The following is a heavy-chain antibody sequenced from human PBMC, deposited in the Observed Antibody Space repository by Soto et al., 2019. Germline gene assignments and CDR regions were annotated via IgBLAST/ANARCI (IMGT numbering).Heavy chain of an antibody. CDR1: GYTFATST. V-gene: IGHV1-18*01. J-gene: IGHJ4*02. CDR2: IKAYSGNT. Sequence: GPEAKKPGASVKVSCKSSGYTFATSTISWLRQAPGQGTEWMGWIKAYSGNTNYAQKLQGRLTMTTDTSTSTAYMELRSLTTDDTAIYYCAIADYGDDDYWGQGTLVTVSS. CDR3: AIADYGDDDY. D-gene: IGHD4-17*01.